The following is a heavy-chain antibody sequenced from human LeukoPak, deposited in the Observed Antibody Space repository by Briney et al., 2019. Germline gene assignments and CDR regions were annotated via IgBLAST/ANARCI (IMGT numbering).Heavy chain of an antibody. CDR1: GGSISSSSYY. Sequence: SETLSLTCTVSGGSISSSSYYWGWLRQPPGRGREWIGSIYYSGSTYYNPSLKSGVTISVDTSKNQFSLKLSSVTAADTAVYYCARHVTAAGSGWFDPWGQGTLVTVSS. D-gene: IGHD6-13*01. V-gene: IGHV4-39*01. CDR2: IYYSGST. J-gene: IGHJ5*02. CDR3: ARHVTAAGSGWFDP.